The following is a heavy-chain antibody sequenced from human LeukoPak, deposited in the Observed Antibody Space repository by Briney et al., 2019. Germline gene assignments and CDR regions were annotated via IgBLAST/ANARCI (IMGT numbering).Heavy chain of an antibody. Sequence: SETLSLTCAVYGGSFSGYYWSWIRQPPGKGLEWIGEINHSGSTNYNPSLKSRVTISVDTSKNQFSLKLSSVTAADTAVYYCARAHGRFDYWGQGTLVTVSS. V-gene: IGHV4-34*01. J-gene: IGHJ4*02. CDR2: INHSGST. CDR3: ARAHGRFDY. CDR1: GGSFSGYY.